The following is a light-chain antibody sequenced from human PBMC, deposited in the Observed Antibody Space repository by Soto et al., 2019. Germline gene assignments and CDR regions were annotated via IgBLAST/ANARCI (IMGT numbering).Light chain of an antibody. CDR1: SSDVGSNDR. Sequence: QSALTQPPSVSGSPGQSVTISCTGTSSDVGSNDRVSWYQQPPGAAPKLMIYEVTNRPSGVPDRFSGSKSGNTASLTISWLPAEDEADYYCTLYTRSTPIVFGTGTKLTVL. CDR2: EVT. CDR3: TLYTRSTPIV. J-gene: IGLJ1*01. V-gene: IGLV2-18*01.